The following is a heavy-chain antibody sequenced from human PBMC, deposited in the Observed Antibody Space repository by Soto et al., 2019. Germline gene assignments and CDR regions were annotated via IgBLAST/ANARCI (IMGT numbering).Heavy chain of an antibody. Sequence: GGSLRLSCAASGFTFSSYWMSWVRQAPGKGLEWVANIKQDGSEKYYVDSVKGRFTISRDNSKNTLYLQMNSLRAEDTAVYYCARDYSMVVVVPGYWGQGTLVTVSS. CDR2: IKQDGSEK. CDR3: ARDYSMVVVVPGY. V-gene: IGHV3-7*01. CDR1: GFTFSSYW. J-gene: IGHJ4*02. D-gene: IGHD3-22*01.